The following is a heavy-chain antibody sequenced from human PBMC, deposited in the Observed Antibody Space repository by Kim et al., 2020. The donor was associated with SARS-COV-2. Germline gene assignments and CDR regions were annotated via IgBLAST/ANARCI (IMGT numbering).Heavy chain of an antibody. V-gene: IGHV3-7*03. CDR2: MNQDGSKK. CDR1: GFTFSSYW. Sequence: GGSLRLSCAASGFTFSSYWMTWLRQSPGKGLEWMAIMNQDGSKKSYVDSVEGRFTISRDNAKNSLYLQMHSLRAEDTAIYYCARDVSYVRHDYWGQGTLV. CDR3: ARDVSYVRHDY. D-gene: IGHD2-8*01. J-gene: IGHJ4*02.